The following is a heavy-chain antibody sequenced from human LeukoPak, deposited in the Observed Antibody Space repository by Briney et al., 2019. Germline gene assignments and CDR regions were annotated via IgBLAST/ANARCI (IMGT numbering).Heavy chain of an antibody. CDR3: ARDPFSSTSFDP. V-gene: IGHV3-74*01. CDR1: GFTFSSYW. Sequence: GGSLRLSCVASGFTFSSYWTHWVRQAPGKGLVWVSRINSDGRSTSYADSVKGRFTISRDNAKNTLYLHMNSLRAEDTAVYYCARDPFSSTSFDPWGQGTLVTVSS. J-gene: IGHJ5*02. CDR2: INSDGRST. D-gene: IGHD6-13*01.